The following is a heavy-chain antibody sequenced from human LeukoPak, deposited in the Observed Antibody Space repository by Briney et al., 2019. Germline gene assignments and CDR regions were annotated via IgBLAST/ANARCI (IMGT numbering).Heavy chain of an antibody. CDR3: ARDRESQWYLDL. CDR2: ITSSGSDM. CDR1: EFTFSTYT. V-gene: IGHV3-21*01. D-gene: IGHD3-10*01. Sequence: GGSLRLSCAASEFTFSTYTMNWVRQPPGKGLEWVSSITSSGSDMYYADSVKGRFTISRDNTKNSLFLQMNSLRAEDTAVYYCARDRESQWYLDLWGRGTLVTVSS. J-gene: IGHJ2*01.